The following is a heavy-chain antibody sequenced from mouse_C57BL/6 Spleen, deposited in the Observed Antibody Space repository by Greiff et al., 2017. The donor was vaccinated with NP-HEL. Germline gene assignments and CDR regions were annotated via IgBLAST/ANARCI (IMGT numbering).Heavy chain of an antibody. CDR1: GYAFSSYW. J-gene: IGHJ3*01. D-gene: IGHD1-1*01. Sequence: VQLQQSGAELVKPGASVKISCKASGYAFSSYWMNWVKQRPGKGLEWIGQIYPGDGDTNYNGKFKGKATLTADKSSSTAYMQLSSLASEDSAVYFCARGGCSSYTWFAYWGQGTLVTVSA. CDR2: IYPGDGDT. CDR3: ARGGCSSYTWFAY. V-gene: IGHV1-80*01.